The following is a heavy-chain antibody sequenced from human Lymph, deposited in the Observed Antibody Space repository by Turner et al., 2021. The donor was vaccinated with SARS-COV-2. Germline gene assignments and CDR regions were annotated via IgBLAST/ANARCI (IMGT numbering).Heavy chain of an antibody. CDR3: ARDIPTTADYFDY. CDR2: ISSSSYI. J-gene: IGHJ4*02. Sequence: EVQLVESGGGLVKPGGSLRLSCSAPGFTFSTYSMTWVRQAPGKGLEWISSISSSSYIYYADSVKGRFTISRDDAKNSLYLQMNSLRAEDTAVYYCARDIPTTADYFDYWGQGTLVTVSS. CDR1: GFTFSTYS. V-gene: IGHV3-21*01. D-gene: IGHD4-17*01.